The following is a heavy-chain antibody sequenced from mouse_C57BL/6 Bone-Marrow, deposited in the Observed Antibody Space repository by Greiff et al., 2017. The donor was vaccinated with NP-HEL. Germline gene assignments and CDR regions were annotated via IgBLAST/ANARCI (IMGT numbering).Heavy chain of an antibody. J-gene: IGHJ1*03. CDR3: ARGDYYGSSYGYFDV. Sequence: QVQLKESGAELVKPGASVKLSCKASGYTFTSYWMQWVKQRPGQGLEWIGEIDPSDSYTNYNQKFKGKATLTVDTSSSTAYMQLSSLTSEDSAVYYGARGDYYGSSYGYFDVWGTGTTVTVSS. D-gene: IGHD1-1*01. V-gene: IGHV1-50*01. CDR2: IDPSDSYT. CDR1: GYTFTSYW.